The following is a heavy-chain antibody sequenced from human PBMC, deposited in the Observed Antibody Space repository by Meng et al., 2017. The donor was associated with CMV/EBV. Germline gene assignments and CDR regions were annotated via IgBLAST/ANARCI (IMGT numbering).Heavy chain of an antibody. J-gene: IGHJ4*02. D-gene: IGHD6-19*01. CDR2: FYYSGST. CDR3: VRHFLSMAGPGDY. Sequence: GSLRLSCTVSGSSINSSSYYWGWIRQPPGKGLEWIGSFYYSGSTYKNPSLKSRVSISADSFKNQFSLKLGSVTPADTAVYYCVRHFLSMAGPGDYWGQGTLVTVSS. CDR1: GSSINSSSYY. V-gene: IGHV4-39*01.